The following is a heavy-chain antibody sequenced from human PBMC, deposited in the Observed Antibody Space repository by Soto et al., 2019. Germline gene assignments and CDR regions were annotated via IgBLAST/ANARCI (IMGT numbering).Heavy chain of an antibody. V-gene: IGHV3-33*01. CDR1: GFTFSNYG. Sequence: QVQLVQSGGGVVQRGGSLRLSCATSGFTFSNYGMHWVRLAPGKGLEWVAVTRHDGTNKYYADSAKGRCTISRDNSKNTVHLQMNSLRGEDTAVYYCARDLSGPLDYWGQGTLVTVSS. CDR2: TRHDGTNK. CDR3: ARDLSGPLDY. J-gene: IGHJ4*02.